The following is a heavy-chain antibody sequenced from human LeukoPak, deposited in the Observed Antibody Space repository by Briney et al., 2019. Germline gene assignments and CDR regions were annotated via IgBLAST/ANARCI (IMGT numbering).Heavy chain of an antibody. J-gene: IGHJ4*02. Sequence: SETLSLTCTVSGGSISSSSCYWGWIRQPPGKGLEWIGSIYYSGSTYYNPSLKSRVTISVDTSKNQFSLKLSSVTAADTAVYYCVTYYYGSSAPKRNYWGQGILVTVPS. CDR3: VTYYYGSSAPKRNY. CDR2: IYYSGST. CDR1: GGSISSSSCY. D-gene: IGHD3-22*01. V-gene: IGHV4-39*01.